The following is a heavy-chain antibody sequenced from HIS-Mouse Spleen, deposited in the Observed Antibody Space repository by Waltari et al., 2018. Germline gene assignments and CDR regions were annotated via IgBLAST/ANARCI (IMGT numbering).Heavy chain of an antibody. V-gene: IGHV3-21*01. J-gene: IGHJ4*02. CDR3: ARDYPTGSHYDY. CDR2: ISSSSSYI. Sequence: EVQLVESGGGLVKPGGSLRLSCAASGFTFSSYSMNWVRQAPGKGLEWVSSISSSSSYIYYANSVKGRFTISRDNAKNSLYLQMNSLRAEDTAVYYCARDYPTGSHYDYWGQGTLVTVSS. CDR1: GFTFSSYS. D-gene: IGHD1-26*01.